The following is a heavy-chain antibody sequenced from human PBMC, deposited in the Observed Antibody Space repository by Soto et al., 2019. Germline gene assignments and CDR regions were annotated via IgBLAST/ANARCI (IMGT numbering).Heavy chain of an antibody. V-gene: IGHV4-31*03. J-gene: IGHJ3*02. CDR1: GGSIRSGGYY. CDR2: MYYGGDT. Sequence: SETLSLTCTVSGGSIRSGGYYWSWIRQHPGKGLEWIGYMYYGGDTDYNPSLKSRVSISVDKSKNQLSRKLSSVTAADTAVYYCAKSRPYAYDSSGYGAFDIWGQGTMVTVSS. D-gene: IGHD3-22*01. CDR3: AKSRPYAYDSSGYGAFDI.